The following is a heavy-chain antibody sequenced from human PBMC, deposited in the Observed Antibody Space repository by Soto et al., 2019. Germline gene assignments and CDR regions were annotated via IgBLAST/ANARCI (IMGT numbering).Heavy chain of an antibody. Sequence: SDTLSLTCTVSGGSITSDYSCWSWIRQPPGEGLEWIGHIFDSGTTYTNPSLRGQVAISLDTSKNHFSLTLSSVTAADTAVYYCARGPSGDKVHYWGQGALVTVSS. CDR3: ARGPSGDKVHY. J-gene: IGHJ4*02. CDR1: GGSITSDYSC. CDR2: IFDSGTT. V-gene: IGHV4-30-4*02. D-gene: IGHD7-27*01.